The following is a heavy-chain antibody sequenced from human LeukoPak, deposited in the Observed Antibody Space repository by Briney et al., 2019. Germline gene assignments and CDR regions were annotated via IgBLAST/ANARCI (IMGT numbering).Heavy chain of an antibody. CDR1: GFTFSSYS. D-gene: IGHD3-3*01. Sequence: GGSLRLSCAASGFTFSSYSMNWVRQAPGKGLEWVSSISSSSSYIYYADSVKGRFTISRDNAKNSLYLQMNSLRAEDTAVYYCARQYGYDLYYFDYWGQGTLVTVSS. CDR2: ISSSSSYI. CDR3: ARQYGYDLYYFDY. J-gene: IGHJ4*02. V-gene: IGHV3-21*01.